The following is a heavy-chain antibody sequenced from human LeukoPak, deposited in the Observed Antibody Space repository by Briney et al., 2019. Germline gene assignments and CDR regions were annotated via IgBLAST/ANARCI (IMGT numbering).Heavy chain of an antibody. Sequence: GRSLRLSCAASGFTFSSYAMHWVRQAPGKGLEWVAVISYDGSNKYYADSVKGRFTISRDNSKNTLYLQMNSLRAEDTAVYYCARGETYYYGSGSYLTGCYYYYGMDVWGQGTTVTVSS. CDR2: ISYDGSNK. CDR3: ARGETYYYGSGSYLTGCYYYYGMDV. D-gene: IGHD3-10*01. J-gene: IGHJ6*02. CDR1: GFTFSSYA. V-gene: IGHV3-30-3*01.